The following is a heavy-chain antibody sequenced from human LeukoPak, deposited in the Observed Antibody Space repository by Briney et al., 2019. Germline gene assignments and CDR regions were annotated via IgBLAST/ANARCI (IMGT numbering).Heavy chain of an antibody. V-gene: IGHV3-7*01. J-gene: IGHJ4*02. Sequence: GGSLRLSCAASGFALRSYWKGWGRPASGKGAEWVANIKQDGSEKYYVDSVKGRFTISRDNAKNSLYLQMNSLRAEDTAVYYCAREGSGWYYFDYWGQGTLVTVSS. CDR3: AREGSGWYYFDY. CDR1: GFALRSYW. D-gene: IGHD6-19*01. CDR2: IKQDGSEK.